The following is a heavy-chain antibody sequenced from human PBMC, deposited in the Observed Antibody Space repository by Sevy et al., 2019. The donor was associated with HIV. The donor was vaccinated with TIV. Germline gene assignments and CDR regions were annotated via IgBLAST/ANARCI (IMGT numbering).Heavy chain of an antibody. V-gene: IGHV3-21*01. CDR3: ASADIVATAAGGFDY. Sequence: GGSLRLSCAASGFTFSSYSMNWVRQAPGKGLEWVSSISSSSSYIYYADSVKGRFTISRDNAKNSLYLQMNSLRAEDTAVYYCASADIVATAAGGFDYWGQGTLVTASS. CDR1: GFTFSSYS. D-gene: IGHD5-12*01. CDR2: ISSSSSYI. J-gene: IGHJ4*02.